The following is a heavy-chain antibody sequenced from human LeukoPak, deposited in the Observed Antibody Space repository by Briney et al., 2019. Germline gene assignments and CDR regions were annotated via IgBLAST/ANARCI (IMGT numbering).Heavy chain of an antibody. J-gene: IGHJ4*02. CDR2: ISKGGSDT. V-gene: IGHV3-21*04. CDR3: ARVGATGTADY. D-gene: IGHD1-1*01. CDR1: EFTFSSYS. Sequence: GGSLRLSCAASEFTFSSYSMNWVRQAPGQGLEWVSCISKGGSDTNFADSVKGRFTISRDNAKNSLYLQMNSLRAEDTAVYYCARVGATGTADYWGQGTLVTVSS.